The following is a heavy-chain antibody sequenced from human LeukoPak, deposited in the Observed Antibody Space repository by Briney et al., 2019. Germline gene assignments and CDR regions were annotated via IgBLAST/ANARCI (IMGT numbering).Heavy chain of an antibody. CDR2: INPNSGGT. J-gene: IGHJ4*02. V-gene: IGHV1-2*02. CDR1: GYTFTDYY. D-gene: IGHD6-13*01. Sequence: ASVKVSCKASGYTFTDYYVHWVRQAPGQGLEWMGWINPNSGGTTYAQGFQGRVTMTRDTSINTAYMELSRPRSDDTAVYYCARDYSGSWYFDYWGQGTLVTVSS. CDR3: ARDYSGSWYFDY.